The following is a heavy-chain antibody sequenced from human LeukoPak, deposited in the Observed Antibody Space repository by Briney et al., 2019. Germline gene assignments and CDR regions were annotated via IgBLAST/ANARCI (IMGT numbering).Heavy chain of an antibody. Sequence: GGSLRLSCAASGFTFSSYSMNWVRQAPGKGLEWVSSISSSSSYIYYADSVKGRFTISRDNAKNSLYLQMNSLRAEDTAVLYCXXXXXPFIVGATGGFDYWGQGALVTVSS. V-gene: IGHV3-21*01. CDR2: ISSSSSYI. CDR1: GFTFSSYS. CDR3: XXXXXPFIVGATGGFDY. D-gene: IGHD1-26*01. J-gene: IGHJ4*02.